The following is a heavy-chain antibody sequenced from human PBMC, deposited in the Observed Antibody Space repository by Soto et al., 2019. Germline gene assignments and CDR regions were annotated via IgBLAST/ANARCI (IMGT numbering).Heavy chain of an antibody. CDR2: ISSSSSYI. J-gene: IGHJ6*02. CDR3: AGLFGNGSGRLSYYYYGMDV. Sequence: EVQLVESGGGLVKPGGSLRLSCAASGFTFSSYSMNWVRQAPGKGLEWVSSISSSSSYIYYADSVKGRFTISRDNAKNSLYQQMNSLRAEDTAVYYCAGLFGNGSGRLSYYYYGMDVWGQGTTVTVSS. D-gene: IGHD3-10*01. CDR1: GFTFSSYS. V-gene: IGHV3-21*01.